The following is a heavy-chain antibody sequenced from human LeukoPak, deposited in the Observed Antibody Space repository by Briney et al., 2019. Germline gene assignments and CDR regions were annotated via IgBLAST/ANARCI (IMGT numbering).Heavy chain of an antibody. J-gene: IGHJ4*02. CDR1: GDSVSSGNYY. V-gene: IGHV4-61*01. CDR3: ARGQDDRSGTFDY. Sequence: SETLSLTCTVSGDSVSSGNYYLSWIRQPPGKGLDWITYMSPSGTTKYNPSFKSRVTTSVDTSRTQFSLRLSSVTAADTAVYYCARGQDDRSGTFDYWGQGILVTVSS. CDR2: MSPSGTT. D-gene: IGHD3-22*01.